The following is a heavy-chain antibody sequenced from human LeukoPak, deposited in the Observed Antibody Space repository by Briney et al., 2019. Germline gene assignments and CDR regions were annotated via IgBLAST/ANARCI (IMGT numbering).Heavy chain of an antibody. CDR2: ISAYNGNT. D-gene: IGHD3-10*01. Sequence: ASVKVSCKASGYTFTSYGISWVRQAPGQGLEWMGWISAYNGNTNYAQKLQGRVTMTTDTSTSTAYMELRSPRSDDTAVYYCVSSRSGPFDYWGQGTLVTVSS. V-gene: IGHV1-18*01. CDR3: VSSRSGPFDY. J-gene: IGHJ4*02. CDR1: GYTFTSYG.